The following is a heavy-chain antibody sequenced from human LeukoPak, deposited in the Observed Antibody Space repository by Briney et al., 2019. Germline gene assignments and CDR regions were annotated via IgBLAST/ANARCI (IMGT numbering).Heavy chain of an antibody. Sequence: ASVKVSCKASGYTFSAYYMHWVRQAPGQGLEWMGWINPNSGGTNYAQTFHGRVTMTRDTSINTAYMELSRLRSDDTAVYYCARDQAFVYCSGGTCYDDYWGQGSLVTVSS. CDR2: INPNSGGT. CDR3: ARDQAFVYCSGGTCYDDY. D-gene: IGHD2-15*01. J-gene: IGHJ4*02. V-gene: IGHV1-2*02. CDR1: GYTFSAYY.